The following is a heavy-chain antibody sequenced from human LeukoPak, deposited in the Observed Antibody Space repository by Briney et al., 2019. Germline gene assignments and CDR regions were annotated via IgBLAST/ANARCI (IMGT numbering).Heavy chain of an antibody. CDR3: AVIGTPFDY. CDR2: ITPFNGNT. CDR1: GYTFTYRY. D-gene: IGHD3-16*02. J-gene: IGHJ4*02. Sequence: GSSVXVSCKAXGYTFTYRYLHWVRQAPGQALERMGWITPFNGNTNYAQKFQDRVTITRDRSMSTAYMELSSLRSEDTAMYYCAVIGTPFDYWGQGTLVTVSS. V-gene: IGHV1-45*02.